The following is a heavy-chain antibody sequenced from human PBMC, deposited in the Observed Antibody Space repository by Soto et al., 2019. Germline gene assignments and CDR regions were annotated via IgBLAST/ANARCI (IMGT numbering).Heavy chain of an antibody. CDR1: GDSVSSNSAA. V-gene: IGHV6-1*01. D-gene: IGHD1-7*01. CDR3: AGTTSLQWYYMDI. J-gene: IGHJ6*03. CDR2: TYYRSRWYN. Sequence: QVQLQQSGPGLVRPSQTLSLTCAISGDSVSSNSAAWNWIRQSPSRGLEWLGRTYYRSRWYNDYAVSVKSRITVYPDTSKNQFSLHLNSVTPEDTAVYYSAGTTSLQWYYMDIWDKGTTVTVSS.